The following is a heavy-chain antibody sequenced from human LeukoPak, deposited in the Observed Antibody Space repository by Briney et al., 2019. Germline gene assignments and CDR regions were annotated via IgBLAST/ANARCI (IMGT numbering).Heavy chain of an antibody. CDR3: AQQSDAFDI. CDR1: GFTFSSYD. V-gene: IGHV3-30*02. Sequence: GGSLRLSCAASGFTFSSYDMYWVRQAPGKGLDWVAFVRYDGSQKYYADSVKGRFTISRDNAKNSLYLQMNSLRAEDTAVYFCAQQSDAFDIWGQGTMVTVSS. D-gene: IGHD6-13*01. J-gene: IGHJ3*02. CDR2: VRYDGSQK.